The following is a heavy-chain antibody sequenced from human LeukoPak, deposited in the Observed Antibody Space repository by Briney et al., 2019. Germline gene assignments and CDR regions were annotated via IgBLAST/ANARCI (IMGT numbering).Heavy chain of an antibody. CDR1: GYTFTNYG. CDR2: ISAYNGNT. J-gene: IGHJ4*02. V-gene: IGHV1-18*01. Sequence: GASVKVSCKASGYTFTNYGISWVRQAPGQGLEWMGWISAYNGNTNYAQKLQGRVTMTTDTSTNTGYMELRSLRSDDTAVYYCARESIRSYYFDYWGQGTLVTVSP. D-gene: IGHD1-26*01. CDR3: ARESIRSYYFDY.